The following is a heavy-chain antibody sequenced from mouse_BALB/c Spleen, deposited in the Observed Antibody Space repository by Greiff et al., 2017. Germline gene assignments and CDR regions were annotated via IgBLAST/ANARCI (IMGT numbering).Heavy chain of an antibody. CDR1: GYSITSDYA. D-gene: IGHD4-1*01. CDR3: ARGGLTGSFAY. V-gene: IGHV3-2*02. J-gene: IGHJ3*01. CDR2: ISYSGST. Sequence: DVKLQESGPGLVKPSQSLSLTCTVTGYSITSDYAWNWIRQFPGNKLEWMGYISYSGSTSYNPSLKSRISITRDTSKNQFFLQLNSVTTEDTATYYCARGGLTGSFAYWGQGTLVTVSA.